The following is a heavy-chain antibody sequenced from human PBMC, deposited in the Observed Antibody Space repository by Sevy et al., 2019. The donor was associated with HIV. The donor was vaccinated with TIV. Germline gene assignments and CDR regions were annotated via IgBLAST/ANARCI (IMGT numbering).Heavy chain of an antibody. CDR1: GFTFGDYV. J-gene: IGHJ6*02. V-gene: IGHV3-49*03. CDR2: IRSQGYGGTT. Sequence: GGSLRLSCRASGFTFGDYVMTWFRQAPGKGLEWVGFIRSQGYGGTTEYAASVRGRFTTSRDDSKSMAYLQMSSLKIEDTGVYHCCRAYYLGSAGGYYGMDVWGRGTTVTVSS. CDR3: CRAYYLGSAGGYYGMDV. D-gene: IGHD3-16*01.